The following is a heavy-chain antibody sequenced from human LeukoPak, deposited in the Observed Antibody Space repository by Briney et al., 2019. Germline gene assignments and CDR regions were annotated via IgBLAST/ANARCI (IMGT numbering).Heavy chain of an antibody. Sequence: PSETLSLTCTVSGGSISSSSYYWGWIRQPPGKGLEWIGSIYYSGSTYYNPSLKSRVTISVDKSKNQFSLKLSSVTAADTAVYYCARGALVGATSPGFDYWGQGTLVTVSS. CDR1: GGSISSSSYY. CDR3: ARGALVGATSPGFDY. J-gene: IGHJ4*02. V-gene: IGHV4-39*07. CDR2: IYYSGST. D-gene: IGHD1-26*01.